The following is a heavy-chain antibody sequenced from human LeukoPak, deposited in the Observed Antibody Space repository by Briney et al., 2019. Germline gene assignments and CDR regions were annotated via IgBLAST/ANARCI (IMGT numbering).Heavy chain of an antibody. V-gene: IGHV1-2*02. Sequence: ASVKVSCKASGYTFTDYYVYWVRQAPGQGLEWMGWINPNSGDTNYARKFQGRVTMTRDTSISTAYMDLSSLRSDDTAMYYCARMWSTATSGWNWFDPWGQGTLVTVSS. CDR1: GYTFTDYY. CDR3: ARMWSTATSGWNWFDP. J-gene: IGHJ5*02. CDR2: INPNSGDT. D-gene: IGHD6-13*01.